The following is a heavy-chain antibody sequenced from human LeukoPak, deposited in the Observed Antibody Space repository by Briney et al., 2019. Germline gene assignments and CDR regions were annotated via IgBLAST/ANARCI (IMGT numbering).Heavy chain of an antibody. Sequence: KPSETLSLTCTVPGGTISSYYWNWIRQPPGKGLEWIGYIHYSGSTKYNPSLKSRVTISVDTSKNQFSLKLSSVTAADTAVYYCARWYSSGWAFDYWGQGTLVTVSS. CDR3: ARWYSSGWAFDY. CDR2: IHYSGST. CDR1: GGTISSYY. V-gene: IGHV4-59*08. J-gene: IGHJ4*02. D-gene: IGHD6-19*01.